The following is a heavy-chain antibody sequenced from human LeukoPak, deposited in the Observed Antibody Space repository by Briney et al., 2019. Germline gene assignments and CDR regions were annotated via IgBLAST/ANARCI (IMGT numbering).Heavy chain of an antibody. J-gene: IGHJ6*03. V-gene: IGHV3-53*01. CDR1: GFTVSSNY. D-gene: IGHD2/OR15-2a*01. Sequence: GGSLRPSCAASGFTVSSNYMSWVRQAPGKGLEWVSVIYSGGSTYYADSVKGRFTISRDNSKNTLYLQMNSLRVEDTAVYYCARDTWAYYMDVWGKGTTVTISS. CDR3: ARDTWAYYMDV. CDR2: IYSGGST.